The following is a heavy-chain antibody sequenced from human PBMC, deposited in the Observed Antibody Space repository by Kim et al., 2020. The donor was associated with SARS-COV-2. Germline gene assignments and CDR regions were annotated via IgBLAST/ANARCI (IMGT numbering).Heavy chain of an antibody. D-gene: IGHD6-13*01. CDR2: IWYDGSNK. Sequence: GGSLRLSCAASGFTFSSYGMHWVRQAPGKGLEWVAVIWYDGSNKYYADSVKGRFTISRDNSKNTLYLQMNSLRAEDTAVYYCARAGAAGSYNWFDPWGQGTLVTVSS. CDR3: ARAGAAGSYNWFDP. J-gene: IGHJ5*02. CDR1: GFTFSSYG. V-gene: IGHV3-33*08.